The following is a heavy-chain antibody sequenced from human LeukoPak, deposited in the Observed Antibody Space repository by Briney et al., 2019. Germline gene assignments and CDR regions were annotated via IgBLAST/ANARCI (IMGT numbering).Heavy chain of an antibody. CDR1: GYSISSGDY. V-gene: IGHV4-38-2*01. Sequence: SESLSLTCAVSGYSISSGDYWGWIRQPPGKGLEWIGSIYHSGSTYYNPSLKSRVTISVDTSKNQFSLKLSSVTAADTAVYYCARCAYSSSNWFDPWGQGTLVTVSS. D-gene: IGHD6-13*01. J-gene: IGHJ5*02. CDR2: IYHSGST. CDR3: ARCAYSSSNWFDP.